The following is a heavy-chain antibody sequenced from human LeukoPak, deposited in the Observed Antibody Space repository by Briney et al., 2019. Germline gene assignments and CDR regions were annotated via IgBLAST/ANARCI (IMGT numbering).Heavy chain of an antibody. CDR3: ARRNYDHIWGNYGSLYYFDY. J-gene: IGHJ4*02. V-gene: IGHV1-8*01. Sequence: ASVKVSCKASGYTFTSYDINWVRQATGQGLEWMGWMNPNSGNTSYAQKFQGRVTMTTDTSTSTAYMELRSLRSDDTAVYYCARRNYDHIWGNYGSLYYFDYWGQGTLVTVSS. CDR2: MNPNSGNT. D-gene: IGHD3-16*01. CDR1: GYTFTSYD.